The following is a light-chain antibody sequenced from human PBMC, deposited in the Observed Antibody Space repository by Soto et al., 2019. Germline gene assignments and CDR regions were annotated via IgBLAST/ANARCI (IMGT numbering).Light chain of an antibody. J-gene: IGKJ2*01. CDR3: QQYNNWPPKYT. CDR1: QSVSSN. CDR2: GAS. V-gene: IGKV3-15*01. Sequence: EIVMTKSPATLSVSPGERATLSCRASQSVSSNLAWYQQKPGQAPRLLIYGASTRATGIPARFSGSESGTEFTLTISSLPSEDFAVYYCQQYNNWPPKYTFGQGTKLEIK.